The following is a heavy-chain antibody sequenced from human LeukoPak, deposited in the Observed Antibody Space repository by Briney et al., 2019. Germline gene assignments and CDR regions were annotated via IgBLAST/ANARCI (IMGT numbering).Heavy chain of an antibody. CDR3: ARVEANYYDSSDLFDY. J-gene: IGHJ4*02. V-gene: IGHV3-66*03. D-gene: IGHD3-22*01. CDR1: GFTVSSNS. CDR2: IYSDNT. Sequence: GGSLRLSCTVSGFTVSSNSMSWVRQAPGKGLEWVSFIYSDNTHYSDSVKGRFTISRDNSKNTLYLQMNSLRAEDTAVYYCARVEANYYDSSDLFDYWGQGTLVTVSS.